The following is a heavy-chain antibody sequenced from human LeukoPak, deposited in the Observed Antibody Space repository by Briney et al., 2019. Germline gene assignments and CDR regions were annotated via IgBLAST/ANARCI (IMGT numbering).Heavy chain of an antibody. V-gene: IGHV4-61*09. CDR1: GGSINSSSYY. CDR3: ARAGGSVNDYNVIDN. Sequence: SETLSLTCAVSGGSINSSSYYWSWIRQPAGKGLEWIGNVYTSGSTNDNPSLKSRVTISVDTSKNQFSLKLNSVTAADTAVYFCARAGGSVNDYNVIDNWGQGTLVTVSS. CDR2: VYTSGST. D-gene: IGHD5-24*01. J-gene: IGHJ4*02.